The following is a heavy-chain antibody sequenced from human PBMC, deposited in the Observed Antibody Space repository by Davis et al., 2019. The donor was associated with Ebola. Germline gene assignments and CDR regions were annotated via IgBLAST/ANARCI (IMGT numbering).Heavy chain of an antibody. V-gene: IGHV4-4*07. CDR3: AREGTNSQGRGLDV. J-gene: IGHJ6*02. CDR1: GDSISYYF. CDR2: MYRDGTS. D-gene: IGHD4-23*01. Sequence: PSETLSLTCTVSGDSISYYFWTWIRQPAGKGLEWIGRMYRDGTSNYNPSLKSRVIVSIDTSKNQFSLNVTSVTAADTAVYYCAREGTNSQGRGLDVWGQGTTVTVSS.